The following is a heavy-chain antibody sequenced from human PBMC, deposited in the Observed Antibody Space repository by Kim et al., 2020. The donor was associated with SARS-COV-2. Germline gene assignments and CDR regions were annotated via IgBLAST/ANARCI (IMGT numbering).Heavy chain of an antibody. CDR1: GFTFSSYW. V-gene: IGHV3-74*01. CDR3: ARGRAMTSGYGSGWYSYYYGMDG. J-gene: IGHJ6*02. Sequence: GGSLRLSCAASGFTFSSYWMHWVRQAPGKGLVWVSRINSDWSSTSYADSVKGRFTNSRDNAKKTLYLQMNSLRAEDTAVYYCARGRAMTSGYGSGWYSYYYGMDGWGQGTTVTVSS. CDR2: INSDWSST. D-gene: IGHD6-19*01.